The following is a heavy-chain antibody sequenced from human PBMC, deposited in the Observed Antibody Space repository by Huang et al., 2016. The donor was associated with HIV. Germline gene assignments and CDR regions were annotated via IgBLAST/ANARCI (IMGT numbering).Heavy chain of an antibody. Sequence: QVQLVESGGGVVQPGPSLRLSCAASGFIFSHFGMQWVRQAPGKGLEWGAVISYDGRSDRYSDSVKGRVTISRDNDKNTLSLEMNRLSHDDTAVYYCAKESRWFSDFDQWGQGTLVTVSS. D-gene: IGHD2-15*01. J-gene: IGHJ5*02. CDR3: AKESRWFSDFDQ. V-gene: IGHV3-30*18. CDR1: GFIFSHFG. CDR2: ISYDGRSD.